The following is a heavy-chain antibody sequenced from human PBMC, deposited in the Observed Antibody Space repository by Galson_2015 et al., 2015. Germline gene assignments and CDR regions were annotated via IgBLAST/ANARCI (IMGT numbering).Heavy chain of an antibody. Sequence: SLKLSCAASGYTFSSYCMHWVRQAPGQGLEWVAWISSSSSIIHYAAYVKDRFTITRDNAKNSLYLQMNSLRDEDTAVYYCAREVSGRGDFMDDWGQGTLVTVSS. J-gene: IGHJ4*02. D-gene: IGHD1-26*01. CDR3: AREVSGRGDFMDD. CDR1: GYTFSSYC. V-gene: IGHV3-48*02. CDR2: ISSSSSII.